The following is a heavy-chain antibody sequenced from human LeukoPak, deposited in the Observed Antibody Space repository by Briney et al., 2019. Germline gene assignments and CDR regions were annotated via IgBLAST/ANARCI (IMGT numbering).Heavy chain of an antibody. CDR2: INAGNGNT. Sequence: ASVKVSCKASGYTFTSYAMHWVRQAPGQRLEWMGWINAGNGNTKYSQEFQGRVTITRDTSASTAYMELGSLGSDETAVYYCARVDLLTGYYFFDYWGQGTLVTVSS. J-gene: IGHJ4*02. CDR3: ARVDLLTGYYFFDY. D-gene: IGHD3-9*01. V-gene: IGHV1-3*01. CDR1: GYTFTSYA.